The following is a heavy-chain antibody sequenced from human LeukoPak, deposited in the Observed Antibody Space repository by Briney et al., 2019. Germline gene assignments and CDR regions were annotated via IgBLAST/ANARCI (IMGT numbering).Heavy chain of an antibody. CDR3: ARGDCSSTSCRQDFDP. V-gene: IGHV3-74*01. Sequence: GGSLRLSCAASGFTFSSYWMHWVRQAPGKGLVWVSRINSDGSSISYADSVKGRFTISKDNAKNTLYLQMNSLRAEDTAVYYCARGDCSSTSCRQDFDPWGQGTLVTVSS. CDR2: INSDGSSI. J-gene: IGHJ5*02. D-gene: IGHD2-2*01. CDR1: GFTFSSYW.